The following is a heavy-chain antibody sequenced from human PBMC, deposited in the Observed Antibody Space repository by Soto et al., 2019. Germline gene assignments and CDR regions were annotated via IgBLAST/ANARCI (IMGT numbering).Heavy chain of an antibody. CDR1: GYTFTSYG. V-gene: IGHV1-18*04. CDR2: ISAYNGNT. CDR3: ERLQGRLYYDFWSGYFDAALQGYGMDV. J-gene: IGHJ6*02. D-gene: IGHD3-3*01. Sequence: ASVEVSCKASGYTFTSYGISWVRQAPGEGLEWMGWISAYNGNTNYAQKLQGRVTMTTDTSTSTAYMELRSLRSDDTAVYSCERLQGRLYYDFWSGYFDAALQGYGMDVWGPGPTVTVYS.